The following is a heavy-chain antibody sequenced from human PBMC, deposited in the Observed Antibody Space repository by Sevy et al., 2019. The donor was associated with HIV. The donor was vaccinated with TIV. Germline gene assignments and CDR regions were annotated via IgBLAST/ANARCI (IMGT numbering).Heavy chain of an antibody. CDR3: ANGADTNWYYFDS. D-gene: IGHD1-1*01. V-gene: IGHV3-23*01. CDR2: IRDSGREI. CDR1: GFTFGGFA. Sequence: GGSLRLSCSTSGFTFGGFAMAWVRQAPGKGLEWVFAIRDSGREINYADSVKGRFTISRDNSKDTLYLQMNSLRDEDTAIYFCANGADTNWYYFDSWGQGTLVTVSS. J-gene: IGHJ4*02.